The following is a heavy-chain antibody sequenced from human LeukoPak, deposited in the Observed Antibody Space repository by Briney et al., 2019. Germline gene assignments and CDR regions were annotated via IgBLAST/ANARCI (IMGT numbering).Heavy chain of an antibody. V-gene: IGHV4-4*07. D-gene: IGHD6-6*01. CDR3: AREDIGARPDY. CDR2: IYTSGNT. CDR1: GGSISSYS. J-gene: IGHJ4*02. Sequence: SETLSLTCAVSGGSISSYSWSWIRQPAGKGLEWIGRIYTSGNTNYSPSLKSRVTLSVDTSKNRFSLKLSSVTAADTAVYYCAREDIGARPDYWGQGTLVTVS.